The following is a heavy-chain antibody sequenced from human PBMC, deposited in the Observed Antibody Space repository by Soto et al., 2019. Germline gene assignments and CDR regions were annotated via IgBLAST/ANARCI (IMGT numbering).Heavy chain of an antibody. D-gene: IGHD1-26*01. CDR2: ISGSAGRT. CDR1: GFTFSNYA. J-gene: IGHJ5*02. Sequence: GGSLRLSCAASGFTFSNYAMSWVRQAPGRGLEWVSLISGSAGRTYYADSVKGRFTISRDNSRNTLYLQMSSLRVEDTAMYYCTRDQGGSYDSWFDPWGRGTLVTVSS. V-gene: IGHV3-23*01. CDR3: TRDQGGSYDSWFDP.